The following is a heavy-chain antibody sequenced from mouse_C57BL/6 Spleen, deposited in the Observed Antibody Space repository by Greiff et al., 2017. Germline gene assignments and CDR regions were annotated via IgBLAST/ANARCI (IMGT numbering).Heavy chain of an antibody. D-gene: IGHD1-1*01. CDR2: IDPENGDT. J-gene: IGHJ2*01. Sequence: VQLQQSGAELVRPGASVKLSCTASGFNIKDDYMHWVKQRPEQGLEWIGWIDPENGDTEYASEFQGKATITADTSSNTAYLQLSSLTSEDTAVYYCTTYGSSGDYWGQGTTLTVSS. V-gene: IGHV14-4*01. CDR3: TTYGSSGDY. CDR1: GFNIKDDY.